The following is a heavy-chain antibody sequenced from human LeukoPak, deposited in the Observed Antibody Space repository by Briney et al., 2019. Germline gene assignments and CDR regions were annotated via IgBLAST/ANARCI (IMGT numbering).Heavy chain of an antibody. CDR1: GFTFRNYG. D-gene: IGHD3-22*01. J-gene: IGHJ4*02. CDR3: AKGLYDRSGYFVD. V-gene: IGHV3-33*06. Sequence: SGGSLRLSCAASGFTFRNYGMHWVRQAADEGLESSAVIWYDGSNKYYADSGKGRFTISRDNSKSTMYLQMNSVTAEDTAVYYCAKGLYDRSGYFVDWGQGTLVTVTS. CDR2: IWYDGSNK.